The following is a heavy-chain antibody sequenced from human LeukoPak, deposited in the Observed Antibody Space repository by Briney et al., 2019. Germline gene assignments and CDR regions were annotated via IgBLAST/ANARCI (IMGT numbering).Heavy chain of an antibody. Sequence: PGGSLRLSCAASGFTSRSYAMSWVPQAPGKGLEGVPAISGSGGSTYYADSVKGRFTISRDNSKNTMYLQMNSLIAEDTAAYYCAKDRAYRRITFGGVIVPFDYWGQGTLVTVSS. CDR2: ISGSGGST. J-gene: IGHJ4*02. V-gene: IGHV3-23*01. CDR1: GFTSRSYA. D-gene: IGHD3-16*02. CDR3: AKDRAYRRITFGGVIVPFDY.